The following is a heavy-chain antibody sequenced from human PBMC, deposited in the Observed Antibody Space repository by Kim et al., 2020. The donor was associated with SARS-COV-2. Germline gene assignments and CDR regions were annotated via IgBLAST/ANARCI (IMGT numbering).Heavy chain of an antibody. CDR1: GGSFSGYY. D-gene: IGHD3-3*01. CDR2: INHSGST. V-gene: IGHV4-34*01. Sequence: SETLSLTCAVYGGSFSGYYWSWIRQPPGKGLEWIGEINHSGSTNYNPSLKSRVTISVDTSKNQFSLKLSSVTAADTAVYYCARAGLRFLEWLPPLGYFDYWGQGTLVTVSS. CDR3: ARAGLRFLEWLPPLGYFDY. J-gene: IGHJ4*02.